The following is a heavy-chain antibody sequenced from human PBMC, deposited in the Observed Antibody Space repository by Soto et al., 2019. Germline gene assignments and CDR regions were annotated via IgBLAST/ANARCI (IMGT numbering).Heavy chain of an antibody. CDR3: ARDQGLCSGGSCWGYFDY. CDR2: INAANGNT. V-gene: IGHV1-3*01. D-gene: IGHD2-15*01. CDR1: GYTFTNNA. Sequence: APVKVSCKASGYTFTNNAIHWVRQAPGQRLEWMGWINAANGNTKYSQKFQGRVTITMDTSASTAYMELSSLRSEDTAVYYCARDQGLCSGGSCWGYFDYWGQGTLVTVSS. J-gene: IGHJ4*02.